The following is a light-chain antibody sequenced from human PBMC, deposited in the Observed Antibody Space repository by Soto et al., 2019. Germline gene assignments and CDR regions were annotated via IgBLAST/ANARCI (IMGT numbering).Light chain of an antibody. V-gene: IGLV2-14*01. Sequence: QSALTQPASVSGSPGQSITISCTGTSSDVGGYNYVSWYQQHPGKAPKLMIYDVSNRPSGVSNRFSGSKSGNTASLTISGLQAEDEADYYRSSYTSSSTLKFGGGTQLTVL. J-gene: IGLJ2*01. CDR3: SSYTSSSTLK. CDR1: SSDVGGYNY. CDR2: DVS.